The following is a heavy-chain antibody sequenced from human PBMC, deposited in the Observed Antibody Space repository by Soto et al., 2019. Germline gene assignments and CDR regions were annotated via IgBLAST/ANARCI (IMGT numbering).Heavy chain of an antibody. CDR1: GFTFDDYA. CDR3: ARDPFGDYLFRYFDY. D-gene: IGHD2-21*02. Sequence: GGSLRLSCAASGFTFDDYAMHWVRQAPGKGLEWVSGIIWNSGTIGYADSVKGRFIISRDNAKNSLYMQMNSLRTEDTAFYYCARDPFGDYLFRYFDYWGQGTLVTVSS. V-gene: IGHV3-9*01. CDR2: IIWNSGTI. J-gene: IGHJ4*02.